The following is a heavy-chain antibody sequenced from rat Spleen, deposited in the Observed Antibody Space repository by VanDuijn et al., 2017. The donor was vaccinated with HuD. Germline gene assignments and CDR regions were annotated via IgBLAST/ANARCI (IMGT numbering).Heavy chain of an antibody. CDR2: IWNNGGT. J-gene: IGHJ3*01. V-gene: IGHV2-47*01. D-gene: IGHD1-3*01. Sequence: QVQLKESGPGLVQPSQTLSLTCTVSGLSLTSNSVSWIRQPPGKGLEWMGVIWNNGGTDYNSAVKSRLSINRDTSKNKIFLKMNSLQIDDTAIYYCARENWINTVATPFDYWGQGTLVTVSS. CDR1: GLSLTSNS. CDR3: ARENWINTVATPFDY.